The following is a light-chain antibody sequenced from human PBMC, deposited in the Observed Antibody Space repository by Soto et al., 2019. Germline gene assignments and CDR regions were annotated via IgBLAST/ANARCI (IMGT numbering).Light chain of an antibody. Sequence: QSVLTQPPSASGAPGQRLTISCSGSTSNIGATTVNWYQHLPGTAPKLLVYDNDRRPSGVPDRFSGSKSGTSASVAISGLQSEDEADYYCVAWDDTLKGVVFGGGTKLTVL. CDR1: TSNIGATT. CDR3: VAWDDTLKGVV. CDR2: DND. V-gene: IGLV1-44*01. J-gene: IGLJ3*02.